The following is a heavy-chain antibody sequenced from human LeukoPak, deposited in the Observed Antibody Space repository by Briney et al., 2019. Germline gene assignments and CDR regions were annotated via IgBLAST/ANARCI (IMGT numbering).Heavy chain of an antibody. CDR3: ARDYYHAETGY. D-gene: IGHD1-14*01. CDR2: IYHSGST. V-gene: IGHV4-39*07. CDR1: GGSISSSSYY. Sequence: SETLSLTCTVSGGSISSSSYYWGWIRQPPGKGLEWIGSIYHSGSTYYNPSLKSRVTISVDTSKNQFSLKLSSVTAADTAMYYCARDYYHAETGYWGQGTLVTVSS. J-gene: IGHJ4*02.